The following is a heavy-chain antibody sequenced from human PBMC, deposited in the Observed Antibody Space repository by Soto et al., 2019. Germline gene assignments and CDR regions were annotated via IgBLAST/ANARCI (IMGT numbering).Heavy chain of an antibody. CDR2: IYYSGST. CDR3: AREATVGDYVDY. V-gene: IGHV4-59*01. Sequence: PSETLSLTCTVSGGSIRTYYWVWIRQPPGKGLEWIGYIYYSGSTSYSPSLKSRVTISVDTSKNQFSLRLSSVTAADTAVYYCAREATVGDYVDYWGQGALDTVSS. J-gene: IGHJ4*02. D-gene: IGHD3-16*01. CDR1: GGSIRTYY.